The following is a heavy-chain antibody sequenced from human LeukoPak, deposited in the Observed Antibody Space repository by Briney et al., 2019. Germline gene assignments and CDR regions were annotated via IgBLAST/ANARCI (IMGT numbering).Heavy chain of an antibody. Sequence: GGSLRLSCAASGFTFSSYSMNWVRQAPGKGLEWVSSISSSSSYIYYADSVKGRFTTSRDNAKNSLYLQMNSLRAEDTAVYYCARDGPNYYDSSGYSPYWGQGTLVTVSS. J-gene: IGHJ4*02. CDR1: GFTFSSYS. CDR2: ISSSSSYI. V-gene: IGHV3-21*01. CDR3: ARDGPNYYDSSGYSPY. D-gene: IGHD3-22*01.